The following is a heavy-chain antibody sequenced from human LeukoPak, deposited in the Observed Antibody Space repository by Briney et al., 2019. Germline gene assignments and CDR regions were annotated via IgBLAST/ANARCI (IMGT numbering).Heavy chain of an antibody. J-gene: IGHJ4*02. V-gene: IGHV4-59*01. CDR2: IYYSGST. CDR1: GGSISSYY. D-gene: IGHD4-17*01. CDR3: ARTVTDGDASFDY. Sequence: SETLSLTCTVSGGSISSYYGSWIRQPPGKGLAWIGYIYYSGSTNYNPSLKSRVTISVDTSKNQFSLKLSSVTAADTAVYYCARTVTDGDASFDYWGQGTLVTVSS.